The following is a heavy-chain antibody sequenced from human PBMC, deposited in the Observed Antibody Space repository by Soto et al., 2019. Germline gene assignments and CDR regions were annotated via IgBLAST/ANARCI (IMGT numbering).Heavy chain of an antibody. CDR2: ISYDGSNK. D-gene: IGHD6-6*01. CDR3: ARDGHAQQLVREVFDY. CDR1: GFTFSSYA. J-gene: IGHJ4*02. Sequence: GGSLRLSCAASGFTFSSYAMHWVRQAPGKGLEWVAVISYDGSNKYYADSVKGRFTISRDNSKNTLYLQMNGLRAEDTAVYYCARDGHAQQLVREVFDYWGQGTLVTVSS. V-gene: IGHV3-30-3*01.